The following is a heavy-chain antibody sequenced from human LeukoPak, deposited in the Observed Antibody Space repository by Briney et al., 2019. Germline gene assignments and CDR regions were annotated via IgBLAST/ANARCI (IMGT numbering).Heavy chain of an antibody. Sequence: PSETLSLTCTVSNSSLSSYYWSWIRQPPMKGLEWIGHIYYSGSADYNPSLKSRVVISLDTSKNQFSLKMNSMTAADTAVYYCARVRAVAATDVWGQGTTVTVSS. D-gene: IGHD6-19*01. J-gene: IGHJ6*02. V-gene: IGHV4-59*01. CDR1: NSSLSSYY. CDR3: ARVRAVAATDV. CDR2: IYYSGSA.